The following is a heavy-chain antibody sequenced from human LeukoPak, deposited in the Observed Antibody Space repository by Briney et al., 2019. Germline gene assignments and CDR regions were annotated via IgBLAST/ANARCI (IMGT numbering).Heavy chain of an antibody. CDR1: GYTFTKYA. CDR2: IDTNTGNP. J-gene: IGHJ4*02. D-gene: IGHD3-22*01. Sequence: GASVKVSCEGSGYTFTKYAISWVRQAPGQGLEYMGWIDTNTGNPTYAQGFTGRFVFSLDTSVSTAYLQISSLKAEDSAIYFCANCYDSSGFFAYWGQGTLVTVSS. CDR3: ANCYDSSGFFAY. V-gene: IGHV7-4-1*02.